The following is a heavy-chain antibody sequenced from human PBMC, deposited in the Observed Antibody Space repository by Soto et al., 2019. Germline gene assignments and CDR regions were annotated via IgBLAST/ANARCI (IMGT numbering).Heavy chain of an antibody. V-gene: IGHV3-33*06. CDR2: IWYDGSNK. CDR3: AKDYGDYDWYFDL. D-gene: IGHD4-17*01. J-gene: IGHJ2*01. CDR1: GFTFSSYG. Sequence: QVQLVEPGGGVVQPWRSLRLSCAASGFTFSSYGMHWVRQAPGKGLEWVAVIWYDGSNKYYADSVKGRFTISRDNSKNTLYLQMNSLRAEDTAVYYCAKDYGDYDWYFDLWGRGTLVTVSS.